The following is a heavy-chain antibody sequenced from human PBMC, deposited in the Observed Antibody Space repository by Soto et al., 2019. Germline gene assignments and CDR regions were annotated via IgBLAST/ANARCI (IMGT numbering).Heavy chain of an antibody. Sequence: PGGSLRLSXAASGFTFSSYSMNWVRQAPGKGLEWVSSISSSSSYIYYADSVKGRFTISRDNAKNSLYLQMNSLRAEDTAVYYCARDIAVAEDAFDIWGQGTMVTVSS. CDR2: ISSSSSYI. J-gene: IGHJ3*02. CDR1: GFTFSSYS. CDR3: ARDIAVAEDAFDI. D-gene: IGHD6-19*01. V-gene: IGHV3-21*01.